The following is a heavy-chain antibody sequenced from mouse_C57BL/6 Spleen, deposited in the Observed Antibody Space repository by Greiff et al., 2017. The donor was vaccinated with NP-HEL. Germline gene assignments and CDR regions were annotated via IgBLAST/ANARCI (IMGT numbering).Heavy chain of an antibody. V-gene: IGHV2-2*01. Sequence: QVQLQESGPGLVQPSQSLSITCTVSGFSLTSYGVHWVRQSPGKGLEWLGVIWSGGSTDYNAAFISRLSISKDNSKSQVFFKMNSLQADDTAIYYCVDYYGSSLRYWGQGTSVTVSS. D-gene: IGHD1-1*01. CDR1: GFSLTSYG. CDR3: VDYYGSSLRY. CDR2: IWSGGST. J-gene: IGHJ4*01.